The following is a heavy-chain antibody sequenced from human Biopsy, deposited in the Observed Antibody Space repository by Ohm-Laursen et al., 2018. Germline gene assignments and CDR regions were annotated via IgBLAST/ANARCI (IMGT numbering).Heavy chain of an antibody. CDR1: GYTFTSYE. Sequence: ASVKVSCKTSGYTFTSYEINWVRQATGQGLEWMGWMNPDSGNTGYAQDFQGRVTMTRNTSISTAYMELSSLRSEDTAVYFCARADPPLFYYGSGSSNWFDPWGQGALVTVSS. J-gene: IGHJ5*02. V-gene: IGHV1-8*01. CDR3: ARADPPLFYYGSGSSNWFDP. D-gene: IGHD3-10*01. CDR2: MNPDSGNT.